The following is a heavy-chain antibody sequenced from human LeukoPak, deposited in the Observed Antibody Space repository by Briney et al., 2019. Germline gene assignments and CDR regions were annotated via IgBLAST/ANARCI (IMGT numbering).Heavy chain of an antibody. Sequence: ASVKVSCKASGYTFTGYAMHWVRQAPGQRLEWMGWINAGNGNTKYSQKFQGRVTITRDTSASTAYMELSSLRSEDTAVYYCARDGAAAGTLNWFDPWGQGTLVTVSS. D-gene: IGHD6-13*01. CDR2: INAGNGNT. CDR1: GYTFTGYA. J-gene: IGHJ5*02. V-gene: IGHV1-3*01. CDR3: ARDGAAAGTLNWFDP.